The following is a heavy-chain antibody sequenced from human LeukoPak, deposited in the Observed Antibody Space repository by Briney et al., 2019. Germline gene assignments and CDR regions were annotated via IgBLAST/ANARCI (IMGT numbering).Heavy chain of an antibody. V-gene: IGHV4-34*01. J-gene: IGHJ4*02. D-gene: IGHD2-21*02. CDR1: GGSFSGYY. CDR3: ARGSIVVVTAIPPSLDY. CDR2: INHSGST. Sequence: SETLSLTCAVYGGSFSGYYWSWIRQPPGKGLEWIGEINHSGSTNYNPSLKSRVTISVDTSKNQFSLKLSSVTAADTAVYYCARGSIVVVTAIPPSLDYWGQGTLVTVSS.